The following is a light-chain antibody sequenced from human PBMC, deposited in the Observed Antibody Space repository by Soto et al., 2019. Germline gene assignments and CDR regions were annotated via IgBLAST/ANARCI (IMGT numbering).Light chain of an antibody. J-gene: IGKJ4*01. CDR2: KAS. V-gene: IGKV1-5*03. Sequence: DIQMTQSPSTLYASVGDRVTITCRASQSIGASLAWFQQKPGKAPNLLIYKASSLESGVPSRFSGSGSGTEFTLTLSTLQPDDFATYYCQQYNSSPLTFGGGTKVEIK. CDR3: QQYNSSPLT. CDR1: QSIGAS.